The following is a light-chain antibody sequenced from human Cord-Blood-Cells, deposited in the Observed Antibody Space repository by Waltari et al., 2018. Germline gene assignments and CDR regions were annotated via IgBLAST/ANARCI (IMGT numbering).Light chain of an antibody. V-gene: IGKV1-39*01. Sequence: DIQMTQSTSSLSASVGDSVTITCRASQSIRSYLNWYQQKPGKAPRLLFYSASSLQSGVPSRFSGSGSGTGFTLTISSLQPEDFATYYWQQIYSTPRTFGQGTNVEIK. CDR1: QSIRSY. CDR2: SAS. CDR3: QQIYSTPRT. J-gene: IGKJ1*01.